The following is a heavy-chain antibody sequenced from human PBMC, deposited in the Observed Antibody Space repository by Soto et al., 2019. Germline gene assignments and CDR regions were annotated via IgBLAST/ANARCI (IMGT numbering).Heavy chain of an antibody. D-gene: IGHD2-2*02. Sequence: PGGSLRLSCAASGFTFSSFAMSWVRQAPGKGLEWVSYISSSSSTIYYADSVKGRFTISRDNAKNSLYLQMNSLRAEDTAVYYCARERSSTSCYRFCGMDVWGQGTRVTVSS. CDR1: GFTFSSFA. CDR2: ISSSSSTI. V-gene: IGHV3-48*01. CDR3: ARERSSTSCYRFCGMDV. J-gene: IGHJ6*02.